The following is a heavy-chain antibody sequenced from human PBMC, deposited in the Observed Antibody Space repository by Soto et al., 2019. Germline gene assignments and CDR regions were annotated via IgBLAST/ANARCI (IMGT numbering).Heavy chain of an antibody. V-gene: IGHV3-30*04. D-gene: IGHD6-19*01. Sequence: GSLRLSCAASGFTFSSYAMHWVRQAPGKGLEWVAVISYDGSNKYYADSVKGRFTISRDNFKNTLYLQMNSLRAEDTAVYYSVYGYSSGWYYFDYWGQGTLVTVSS. CDR2: ISYDGSNK. J-gene: IGHJ4*02. CDR3: VYGYSSGWYYFDY. CDR1: GFTFSSYA.